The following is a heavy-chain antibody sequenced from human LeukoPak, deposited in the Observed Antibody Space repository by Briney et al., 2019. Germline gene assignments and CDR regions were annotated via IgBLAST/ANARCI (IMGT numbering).Heavy chain of an antibody. J-gene: IGHJ4*02. D-gene: IGHD3-3*01. Sequence: GSLRLSCAASGFTFSSYAMSWVRQAPGKGLEWVSAISGSGGSTYYADSVKGRFTISGDNSKNTLYLQMNSLRAEDTAVYYCAKEETYNFWSGYYPFDYWGQGTLVTVSS. CDR3: AKEETYNFWSGYYPFDY. CDR1: GFTFSSYA. CDR2: ISGSGGST. V-gene: IGHV3-23*01.